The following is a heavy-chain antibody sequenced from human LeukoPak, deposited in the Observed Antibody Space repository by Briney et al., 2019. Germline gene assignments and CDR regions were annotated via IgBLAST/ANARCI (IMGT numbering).Heavy chain of an antibody. CDR2: IYNSGNT. Sequence: PSETLSLTCIVSGGSISIYYWSRIRQPPGKGLEWIGYIYNSGNTDYNPSLKRRVTISADTSRNQFSLKLTSVTAADTAVYYCVRDRELGFWGQGTLVTVSS. CDR3: VRDRELGF. CDR1: GGSISIYY. V-gene: IGHV4-59*01. J-gene: IGHJ4*02. D-gene: IGHD3-10*01.